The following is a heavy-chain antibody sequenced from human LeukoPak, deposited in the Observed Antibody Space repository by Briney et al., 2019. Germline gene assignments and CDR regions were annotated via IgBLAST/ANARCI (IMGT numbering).Heavy chain of an antibody. V-gene: IGHV3-74*01. CDR1: RFTFSSHW. Sequence: PGGSLRLSCAASRFTFSSHWMHWVRQAAGHGLVWVSRINTDGSTTTYAESVKGRFTISRDNAKNTLYLQMNSLRAEDTAVYYCATQWIYLCENWGQGTLVTVSS. D-gene: IGHD5-18*01. CDR3: ATQWIYLCEN. J-gene: IGHJ4*02. CDR2: INTDGSTT.